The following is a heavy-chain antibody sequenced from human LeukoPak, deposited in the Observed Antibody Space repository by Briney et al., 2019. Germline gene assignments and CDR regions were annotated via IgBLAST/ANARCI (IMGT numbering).Heavy chain of an antibody. CDR2: INHSGST. J-gene: IGHJ4*02. CDR3: AREREVTVYDSSGHIDY. Sequence: PSETLSLTCAVYGGSFSGYYWSWIRQPPGKGLEWIGEINHSGSTNYNPSLKSRVTISVDTSKNQFSLKLSSVTAADTAVYYCAREREVTVYDSSGHIDYWGQGTLVTVSS. D-gene: IGHD3-22*01. V-gene: IGHV4-34*01. CDR1: GGSFSGYY.